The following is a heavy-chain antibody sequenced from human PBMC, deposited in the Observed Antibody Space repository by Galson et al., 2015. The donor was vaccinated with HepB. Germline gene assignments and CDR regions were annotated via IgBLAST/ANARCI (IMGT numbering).Heavy chain of an antibody. D-gene: IGHD2/OR15-2a*01. Sequence: SVKVSCKASGYTFTGYYMHWVRQAPGQGLEWMGWINPNSGGTNYAQKFQGRVTMTRDTSISTAYMELSRLRSDDTAVYYCARDLSEGWAAESYYYYGMDVWGQGTTVTVSS. V-gene: IGHV1-2*02. CDR2: INPNSGGT. CDR1: GYTFTGYY. CDR3: ARDLSEGWAAESYYYYGMDV. J-gene: IGHJ6*02.